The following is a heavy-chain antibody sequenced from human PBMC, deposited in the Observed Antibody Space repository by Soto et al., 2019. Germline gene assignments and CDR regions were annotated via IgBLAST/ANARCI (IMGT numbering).Heavy chain of an antibody. CDR1: GGSISNYY. J-gene: IGHJ1*01. D-gene: IGHD3-22*01. CDR3: AKCGYDSSGRLLRYFQH. V-gene: IGHV4-59*12. CDR2: IYYSGST. Sequence: PSETLSLTCTVSGGSISNYYCGWIRQPPGKGLEWIGYIYYSGSTNYNPSLKSRVTISVDTSKNQFSLKLSSVTAADTAVYYCAKCGYDSSGRLLRYFQHWGQGTLVTVSS.